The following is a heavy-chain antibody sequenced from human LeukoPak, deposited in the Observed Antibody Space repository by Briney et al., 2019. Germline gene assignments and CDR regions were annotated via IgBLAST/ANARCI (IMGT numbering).Heavy chain of an antibody. D-gene: IGHD2-8*01. CDR1: GFTLSRYA. V-gene: IGHV3-30-3*02. CDR2: ISFDGSEK. J-gene: IGHJ6*02. Sequence: PGGSLRLSCAVSGFTLSRYAIHWVRQAPGKGPEWVAVISFDGSEKHYADSVKGRFTVSRDNAKNTVYLQMSRLRADDTALYYCAKQYCTATSCGGMDVWGRGTTVTVSS. CDR3: AKQYCTATSCGGMDV.